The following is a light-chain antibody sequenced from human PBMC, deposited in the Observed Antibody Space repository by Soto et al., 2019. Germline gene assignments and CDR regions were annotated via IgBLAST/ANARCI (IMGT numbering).Light chain of an antibody. CDR3: QQYNNWPPT. CDR1: QSVDSN. V-gene: IGKV3-15*01. J-gene: IGKJ1*01. CDR2: GAS. Sequence: IVMTQSPATLSVSPGERATLFCRASQSVDSNLAWYQQKPGQAPRLLISGASTRATGIPANFTGSGSGTEFTLSISSLQSEDFAVYYCQQYNNWPPTFGLGTKVEIK.